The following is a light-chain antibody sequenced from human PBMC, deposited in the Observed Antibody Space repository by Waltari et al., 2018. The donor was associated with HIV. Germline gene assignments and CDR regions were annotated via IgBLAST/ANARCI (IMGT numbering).Light chain of an antibody. Sequence: QSALTQPPSASGSPGQSVTISCTGTSSDVGGYNYVSWYQQHPGKAPKLIIFEVTKRPSGVPNRFSGSKSGNTASLTVSGLQADDEADYYCCSYTGYNDFLFGAGTKLTVL. CDR1: SSDVGGYNY. V-gene: IGLV2-8*01. J-gene: IGLJ3*02. CDR3: CSYTGYNDFL. CDR2: EVT.